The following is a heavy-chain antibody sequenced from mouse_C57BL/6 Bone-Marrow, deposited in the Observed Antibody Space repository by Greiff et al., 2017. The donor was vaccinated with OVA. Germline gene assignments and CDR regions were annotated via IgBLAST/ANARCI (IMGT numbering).Heavy chain of an antibody. V-gene: IGHV1-64*01. J-gene: IGHJ1*03. CDR1: GYTFTSYW. CDR2: IHPNSGST. Sequence: QVQLKQPGAELVKPGASVKLSCKASGYTFTSYWMHWVKQRPGQGLEWIGMIHPNSGSTNYNEKFKSKATLTVDKSSSTAYMQLSSLTSEDSAVYYCAMSPYYDGSDWYFVVGGTGTTATVSS. CDR3: AMSPYYDGSDWYFVV. D-gene: IGHD1-1*01.